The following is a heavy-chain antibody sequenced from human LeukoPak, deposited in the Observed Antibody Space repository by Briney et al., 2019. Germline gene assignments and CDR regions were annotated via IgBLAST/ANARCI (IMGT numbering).Heavy chain of an antibody. J-gene: IGHJ4*02. Sequence: GGSLRLSCAGAGFTFSTYSMNWVRQAPGKGLEWVSGISGSGGSTDYADFVKGRFTISRDNSKNTLYLQMNSLRAEDTAVYYCAKDGFQYFDSRGYYYAPLDYWGQGTLVTVSS. CDR1: GFTFSTYS. D-gene: IGHD3-22*01. CDR2: ISGSGGST. CDR3: AKDGFQYFDSRGYYYAPLDY. V-gene: IGHV3-23*01.